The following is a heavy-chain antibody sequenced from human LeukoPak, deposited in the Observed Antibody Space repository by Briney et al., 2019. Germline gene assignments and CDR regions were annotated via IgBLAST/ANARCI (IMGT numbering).Heavy chain of an antibody. Sequence: GGSLRLSCAASGFTFSRNWMNWVRQAPGKGLEWVANIKQDGSEKYYVDSVKGRFTISRDNSKNTLYLQMNSLRAEDTAVYYCAKAAAYSSGWPWGQYNWFDPWGQGTLVTVSS. CDR2: IKQDGSEK. V-gene: IGHV3-7*02. D-gene: IGHD6-19*01. J-gene: IGHJ5*02. CDR1: GFTFSRNW. CDR3: AKAAAYSSGWPWGQYNWFDP.